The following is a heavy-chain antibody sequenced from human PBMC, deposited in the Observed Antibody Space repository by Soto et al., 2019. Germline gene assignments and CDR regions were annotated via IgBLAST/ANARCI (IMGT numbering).Heavy chain of an antibody. CDR1: GYTFTSYA. V-gene: IGHV1-3*01. D-gene: IGHD2-21*01. CDR2: INAGNGNT. J-gene: IGHJ5*02. CDR3: ARVVLSGIASGGDCSSSSRFDP. Sequence: ASVKVSCKASGYTFTSYAMHWVRQAPGQRLEWMGWINAGNGNTKYSQKFQGRVTITRDTSASTAYMELSSLRSEDTAVYYCARVVLSGIASGGDCSSSSRFDPWGQGTLVTVSS.